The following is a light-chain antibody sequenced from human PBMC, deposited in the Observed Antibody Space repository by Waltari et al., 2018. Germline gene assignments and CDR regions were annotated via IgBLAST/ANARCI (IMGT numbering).Light chain of an antibody. J-gene: IGLJ2*01. CDR1: SSDVGSYNL. V-gene: IGLV2-23*01. Sequence: QSALTQPASVSGSPGQSITISCTGTSSDVGSYNLVSWYQQHPGKAPKLMIYEGSKRPSGVSTGFSGSKSGNTASLTISGLQAEDEADYYCCSYAGSSTDVVFGGGTKLTVL. CDR2: EGS. CDR3: CSYAGSSTDVV.